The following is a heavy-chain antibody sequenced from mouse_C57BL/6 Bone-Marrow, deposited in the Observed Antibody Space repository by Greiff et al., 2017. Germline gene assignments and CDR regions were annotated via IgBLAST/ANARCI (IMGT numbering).Heavy chain of an antibody. CDR3: VRGFGYSFYYAMDY. D-gene: IGHD2-3*01. J-gene: IGHJ4*01. Sequence: EVQLQQSGGGLVQPKGSLKLSCAASGFTFNTYAMHWVRQAPGKGLEWVARIRSKSSNYATYYADSVKDRFTISRDDSQSMLYLQMNNLKTEDTAMYYCVRGFGYSFYYAMDYWGQGTSVTVSS. V-gene: IGHV10-3*01. CDR1: GFTFNTYA. CDR2: IRSKSSNYAT.